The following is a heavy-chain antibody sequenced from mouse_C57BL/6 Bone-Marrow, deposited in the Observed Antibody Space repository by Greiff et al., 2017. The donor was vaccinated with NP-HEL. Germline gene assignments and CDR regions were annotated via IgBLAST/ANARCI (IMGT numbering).Heavy chain of an antibody. V-gene: IGHV1-7*01. CDR1: GYTFTSYW. Sequence: VQLQQSGAELAKPGASVKLSCKASGYTFTSYWMHWVKQRPGQGLEWIGYINPSSGSTKYNQKFKDKATLTADTSSSTAYMQLSSLTYEDSAVYYCGYFDYWGQGTTLTVSS. J-gene: IGHJ2*01. CDR2: INPSSGST. CDR3: GYFDY.